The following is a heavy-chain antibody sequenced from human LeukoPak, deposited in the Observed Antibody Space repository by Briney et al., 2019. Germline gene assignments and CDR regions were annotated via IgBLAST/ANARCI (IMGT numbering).Heavy chain of an antibody. Sequence: SETLSLTCSVSDVSISSHSWSWIRQPPGGGLESIGYISNTGGTNYNPSLKSRVTISVDTSKNEVSLKVTSLTAADTAVYYCARCSSYYCSPYYYYYYLDVWGEGTAVTVSS. D-gene: IGHD5-18*01. CDR3: ARCSSYYCSPYYYYYYLDV. J-gene: IGHJ6*03. CDR1: DVSISSHS. CDR2: ISNTGGT. V-gene: IGHV4-59*11.